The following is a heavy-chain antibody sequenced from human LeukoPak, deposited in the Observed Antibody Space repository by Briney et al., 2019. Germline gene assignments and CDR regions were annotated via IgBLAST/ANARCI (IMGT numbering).Heavy chain of an antibody. V-gene: IGHV4-59*01. Sequence: SETLSLTCTVSGGSINGYYWSWIRQPPEKGLEWIGYIYYRGSTNYNPSLKSRVTMSVDTSRNQFSLKLSSMTAADTAVYYCARADYDTSAYYYTFDYWGQGTLVTVYS. CDR2: IYYRGST. J-gene: IGHJ4*02. D-gene: IGHD3-22*01. CDR1: GGSINGYY. CDR3: ARADYDTSAYYYTFDY.